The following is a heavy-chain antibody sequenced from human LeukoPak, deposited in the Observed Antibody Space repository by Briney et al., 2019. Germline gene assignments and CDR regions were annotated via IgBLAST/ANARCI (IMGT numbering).Heavy chain of an antibody. CDR2: IYTSGST. V-gene: IGHV4-4*07. CDR1: GGSISSYY. D-gene: IGHD2-2*01. J-gene: IGHJ6*03. CDR3: ARELQLLWTYYYYMDV. Sequence: SETLSLTCTVSGGSISSYYWSWIRQPAGKGLEWFGRIYTSGSTNYNPSLKSRVTMSVDTSKNQFSLKLSSVTAADTAVYYCARELQLLWTYYYYMDVWAKGTAVTVSS.